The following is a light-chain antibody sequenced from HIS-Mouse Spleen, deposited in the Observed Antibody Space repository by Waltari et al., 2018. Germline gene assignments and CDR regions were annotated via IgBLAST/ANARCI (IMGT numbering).Light chain of an antibody. CDR2: EGS. CDR3: CSYAGSSTWV. CDR1: SSDVGSYNL. Sequence: QSALTQPASVSGSPGQSITISCTGTSSDVGSYNLVSWYQQPPGKATNLMIYEGSKRPSGVSNRFSGSKSGNTASLTISGLQAEDEADYYCCSYAGSSTWVFGGGTKLTVL. V-gene: IGLV2-23*01. J-gene: IGLJ3*02.